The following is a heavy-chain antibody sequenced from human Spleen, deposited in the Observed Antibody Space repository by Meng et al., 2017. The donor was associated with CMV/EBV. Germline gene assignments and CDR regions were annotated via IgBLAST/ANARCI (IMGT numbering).Heavy chain of an antibody. V-gene: IGHV3-30*04. D-gene: IGHD3-10*01. Sequence: GGSLRLSCAASGFTFSSYAMHWVRQAPGKGLEWVAVISYDGSNKYYADSVKGRFTISRDNSKNTLYLQMNSLRADDTAVYYCARDPHFGALDHWGQGTLVTVSS. CDR3: ARDPHFGALDH. CDR1: GFTFSSYA. CDR2: ISYDGSNK. J-gene: IGHJ4*02.